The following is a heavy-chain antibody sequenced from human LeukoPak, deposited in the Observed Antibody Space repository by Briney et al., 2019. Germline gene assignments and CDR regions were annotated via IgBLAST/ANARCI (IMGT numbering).Heavy chain of an antibody. V-gene: IGHV3-33*01. Sequence: GRSLRLSCAASGFTFSSYGMHWVRQAPGKGLEWVAVIWYDGSNKYYADSVKGRFTISRDNSKNTLYLQMNSLRAEDTAVYYCARLAVAAILDYWGQGTLVTVSS. CDR2: IWYDGSNK. D-gene: IGHD2-21*02. CDR3: ARLAVAAILDY. J-gene: IGHJ4*02. CDR1: GFTFSSYG.